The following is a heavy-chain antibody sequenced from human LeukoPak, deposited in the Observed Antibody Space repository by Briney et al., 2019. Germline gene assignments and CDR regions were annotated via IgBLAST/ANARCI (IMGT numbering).Heavy chain of an antibody. CDR1: GGSISSSSYY. CDR2: IYYSGST. J-gene: IGHJ3*02. CDR3: ARRVAVAGTWNAFDI. Sequence: SETLSLTCTVSGGSISSSSYYWGWIRQPPGKGLEWIGSIYYSGSTYYNPSLKSRVTISVDTSQNQFSLKLSSVTAADTAVYYCARRVAVAGTWNAFDIWGQGTMVTVSS. V-gene: IGHV4-39*01. D-gene: IGHD6-19*01.